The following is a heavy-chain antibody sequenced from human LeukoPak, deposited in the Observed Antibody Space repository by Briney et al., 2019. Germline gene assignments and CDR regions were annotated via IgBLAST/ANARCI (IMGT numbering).Heavy chain of an antibody. CDR2: INHSGST. CDR1: GGSFSGYY. D-gene: IGHD4-23*01. V-gene: IGHV4-34*01. CDR3: ARAKDYGGNAPCRVDH. J-gene: IGHJ4*02. Sequence: NPSETLSLTCAVYGGSFSGYYWSWIRQPPGKGLEWIGEINHSGSTNYNPSLKSRVTISVDTSKNQFSLKLSSVTAADTAVYYCARAKDYGGNAPCRVDHWGQGTLVTVSS.